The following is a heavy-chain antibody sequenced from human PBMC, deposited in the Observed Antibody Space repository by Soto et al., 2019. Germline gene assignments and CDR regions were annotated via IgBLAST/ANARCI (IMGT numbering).Heavy chain of an antibody. Sequence: PGGSLRLSCAAAGFTFSSYGMHWVRQAPGKGLEWVAVISYDGSNKYYADSVKGRFTISRDNSKNTLYLQMNSLRAEDTAVYYCAKGRSATGFQHPARGTLVPDSS. CDR1: GFTFSSYG. V-gene: IGHV3-30*18. CDR3: AKGRSATGFQH. CDR2: ISYDGSNK. J-gene: IGHJ1*01.